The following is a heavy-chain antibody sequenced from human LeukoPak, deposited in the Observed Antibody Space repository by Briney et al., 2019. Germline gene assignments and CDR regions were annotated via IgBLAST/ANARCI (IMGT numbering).Heavy chain of an antibody. V-gene: IGHV1-18*01. D-gene: IGHD6-13*01. J-gene: IGHJ4*02. Sequence: ASVNVSCKASGYTFTSYGISWVRQAPGQGLEWMGWISAYNGNTNYAQKLQGRGTMTTDTSTSTAYMELRSLRSDDTAVYYCARVGGMGAAGTHFDYWGQGTLVTVSS. CDR2: ISAYNGNT. CDR1: GYTFTSYG. CDR3: ARVGGMGAAGTHFDY.